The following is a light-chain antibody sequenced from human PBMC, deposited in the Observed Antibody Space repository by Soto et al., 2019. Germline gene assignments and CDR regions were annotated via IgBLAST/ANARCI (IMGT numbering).Light chain of an antibody. CDR1: SSDVGSYDN. Sequence: QSVLTQPASVSGSPGQSITISCSGTSSDVGSYDNVAWYQQLPGKTPKLMIYEVSNRPSGVSSRFSGSKSGNTASLTISGLQAEDEADYYCISYTGSSTSYVFGTGTKVTVL. CDR2: EVS. CDR3: ISYTGSSTSYV. V-gene: IGLV2-14*01. J-gene: IGLJ1*01.